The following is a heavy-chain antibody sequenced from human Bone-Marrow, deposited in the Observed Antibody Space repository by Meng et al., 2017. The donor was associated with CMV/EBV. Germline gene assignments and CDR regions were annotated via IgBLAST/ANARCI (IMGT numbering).Heavy chain of an antibody. J-gene: IGHJ6*02. CDR3: ARVLRGYSGYDSTYYYYGMAV. V-gene: IGHV3-11*01. CDR2: ISSSGSTI. Sequence: GGSLRLSCAASGFTFSDYYMSWIRQAPGKGLEWVSYISSSGSTIYYADSVKGRFTISRDNAKNSLYLQMNSLRAEDTAVYYCARVLRGYSGYDSTYYYYGMAVWGQGPTVTVYS. CDR1: GFTFSDYY. D-gene: IGHD5-12*01.